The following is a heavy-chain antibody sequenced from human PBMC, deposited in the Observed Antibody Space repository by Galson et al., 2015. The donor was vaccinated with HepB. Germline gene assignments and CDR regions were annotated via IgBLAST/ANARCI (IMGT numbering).Heavy chain of an antibody. J-gene: IGHJ4*02. CDR3: ARAAAGYNSGWSRPYFDY. CDR2: IYPADSDT. Sequence: QSGAEVKKPGESLRISCKGSGYSFTSYWIGWVRQMPGKGLEWMGIIYPADSDTRYSPSFQGQVTISADKSISTAYVQWNSLKASDTAMYYCARAAAGYNSGWSRPYFDYWGQGTLVTVSS. V-gene: IGHV5-51*03. D-gene: IGHD6-19*01. CDR1: GYSFTSYW.